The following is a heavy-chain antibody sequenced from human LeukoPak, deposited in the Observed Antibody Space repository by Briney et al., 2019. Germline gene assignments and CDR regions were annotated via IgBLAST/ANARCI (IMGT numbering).Heavy chain of an antibody. J-gene: IGHJ4*02. V-gene: IGHV1-18*01. CDR2: INAYNGNT. D-gene: IGHD1-1*01. CDR3: ARRQGTTLSFDY. Sequence: EASVKVSCKASGGTFSSYAISWVRQAPGQGLEWMGWINAYNGNTNYAQKLQGRVTMTTDTSTSTAYMELRSLRFDDTAVYYCARRQGTTLSFDYWGQGTLVTVSS. CDR1: GGTFSSYA.